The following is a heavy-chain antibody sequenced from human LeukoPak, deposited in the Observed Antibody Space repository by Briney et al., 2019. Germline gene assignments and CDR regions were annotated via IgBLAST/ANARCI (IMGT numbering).Heavy chain of an antibody. CDR3: VKDGGAD. Sequence: PGGSLRLSCAASGFTFDDYTMHWVRQVPRKGLEWVSLINWDSTTRYYAESVKGRFNISRDNTTNSLYLQMNSLRPEDTALYYCVKDGGADWGQGTLVTVSS. D-gene: IGHD3-16*01. CDR1: GFTFDDYT. V-gene: IGHV3-43*01. CDR2: INWDSTTR. J-gene: IGHJ4*02.